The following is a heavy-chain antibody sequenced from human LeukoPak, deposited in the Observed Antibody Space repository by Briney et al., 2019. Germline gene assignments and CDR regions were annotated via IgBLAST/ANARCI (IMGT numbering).Heavy chain of an antibody. J-gene: IGHJ6*02. CDR2: TYYRSKWYN. CDR1: GDSVSSNSAA. D-gene: IGHD3-9*01. V-gene: IGHV6-1*01. Sequence: SQTLSLTCAISGDSVSSNSAAWNWIRQSPSRGLEWLGRTYYRSKWYNDYAVSVKSRITINPDTSKNQFSLQLNSVTPEDTAVYYCARDHDISTGAVYDYYYGMDVWGQGTTVTVSS. CDR3: ARDHDISTGAVYDYYYGMDV.